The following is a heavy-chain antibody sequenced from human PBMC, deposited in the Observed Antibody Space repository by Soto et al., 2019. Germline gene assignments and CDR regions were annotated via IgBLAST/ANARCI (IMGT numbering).Heavy chain of an antibody. CDR2: IIPVFQTA. Sequence: ASVKVSCKASGGLFSSYPISWVRHVPGQGLEWMGGIIPVFQTAYYTQRFQGRVTITADESTNTAYMELSSLRSEDTAIYYCARGGSGYTWFNEFWGQGTLVTVSS. D-gene: IGHD3-22*01. J-gene: IGHJ4*02. V-gene: IGHV1-69*13. CDR1: GGLFSSYP. CDR3: ARGGSGYTWFNEF.